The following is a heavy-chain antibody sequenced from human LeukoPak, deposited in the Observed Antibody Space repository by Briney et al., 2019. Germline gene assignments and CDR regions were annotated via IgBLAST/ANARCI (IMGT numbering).Heavy chain of an antibody. D-gene: IGHD4-4*01. CDR1: GYTFTSYG. V-gene: IGHV1-18*01. J-gene: IGHJ6*02. CDR3: ARDAVTKIFYGMDV. CDR2: ISAYNGNT. Sequence: ASVKVSCKASGYTFTSYGISWVRQAPGQGLEWMGWISAYNGNTNYAQKLQGRVTMTTDSSTSTAYMELRSLRSDDTAVYYCARDAVTKIFYGMDVWGQGTTVTVSS.